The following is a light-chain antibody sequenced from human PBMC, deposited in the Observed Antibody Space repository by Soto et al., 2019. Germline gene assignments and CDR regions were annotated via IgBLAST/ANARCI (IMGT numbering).Light chain of an antibody. Sequence: QSVLTQPASVSGSPGQSITISCTGTSSDVGSHNLVSWYQQHPGQAPKLMIYEVTKRPIGVSTRFSASKSGNTASLTISGLQAEDEADYYCCSYGGSTAVFGGGTQLTVL. CDR2: EVT. CDR3: CSYGGSTAV. V-gene: IGLV2-23*02. CDR1: SSDVGSHNL. J-gene: IGLJ7*01.